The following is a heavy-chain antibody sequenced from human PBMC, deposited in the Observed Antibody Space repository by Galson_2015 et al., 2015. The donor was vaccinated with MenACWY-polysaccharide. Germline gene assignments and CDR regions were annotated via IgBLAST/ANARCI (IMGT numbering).Heavy chain of an antibody. J-gene: IGHJ4*02. D-gene: IGHD3-10*01. CDR3: ARERWVRGVFFDQ. V-gene: IGHV3-7*01. Sequence: SLRLSCAASGFTFSNFWMSWVRQAPGKGLEWVASIKQDGSEKYLVDSVKGRFTISRDNAENPLFLQMNSLRAEDTAVYYCARERWVRGVFFDQWGQGTLVTVSS. CDR1: GFTFSNFW. CDR2: IKQDGSEK.